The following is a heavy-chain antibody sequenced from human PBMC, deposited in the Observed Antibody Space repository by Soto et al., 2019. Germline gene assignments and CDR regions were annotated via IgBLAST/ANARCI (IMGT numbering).Heavy chain of an antibody. CDR1: GFTFGSYA. J-gene: IGHJ5*02. Sequence: PGGSLRLSCAASGFTFGSYAMIWVRQAPGKGLGWVSTISSTIYYADSVKGRFTISRDNAKNSLYLQMNSLRAEDTAVYYCARDWWLVGLTGYRNWFDPWGQGTLVTVSS. CDR2: ISSTI. CDR3: ARDWWLVGLTGYRNWFDP. D-gene: IGHD3-9*01. V-gene: IGHV3-48*01.